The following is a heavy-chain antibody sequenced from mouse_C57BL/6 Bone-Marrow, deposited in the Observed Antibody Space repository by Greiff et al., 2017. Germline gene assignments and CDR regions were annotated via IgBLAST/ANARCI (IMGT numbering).Heavy chain of an antibody. CDR3: ARYSHYGIAWFAY. V-gene: IGHV1-76*01. Sequence: VKLMESGAELVRPGASVKLSCKASGYTFTDYYINWVKQRPGQGLEWIARIYPGSGNTYYNEKFKGKATLTAEKSSSTAYMQLSSLTSEVSAVXFCARYSHYGIAWFAYWGQGTLVTVSA. CDR2: IYPGSGNT. J-gene: IGHJ3*01. CDR1: GYTFTDYY. D-gene: IGHD2-1*01.